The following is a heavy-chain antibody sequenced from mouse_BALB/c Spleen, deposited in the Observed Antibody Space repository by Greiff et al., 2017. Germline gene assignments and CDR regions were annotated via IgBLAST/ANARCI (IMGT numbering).Heavy chain of an antibody. CDR2: ISSGGST. D-gene: IGHD1-1*01. CDR3: ARGRTTVVAKGAWFAY. CDR1: GFTFSSYA. Sequence: EVQLVESGGGLVKPGGSLKLSCAASGFTFSSYAMSWVRQTPEKRLEWVASISSGGSTYYPDSVKGRFTISRDNARNILYLQMSSLRSEDTAMYYCARGRTTVVAKGAWFAYWGQGTLVTVSA. J-gene: IGHJ3*01. V-gene: IGHV5-6-5*01.